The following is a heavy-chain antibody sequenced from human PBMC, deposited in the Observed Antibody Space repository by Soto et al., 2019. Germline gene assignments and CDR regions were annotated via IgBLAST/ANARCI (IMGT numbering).Heavy chain of an antibody. CDR3: AKDRSVWGKIKDFDY. J-gene: IGHJ4*02. CDR2: ISYDGSNK. V-gene: IGHV3-30*18. Sequence: QVQLVESGGGVVQPGRSLRLSCAASGFTFSSYGMHWVRQAPGKGLEWVAVISYDGSNKYYADSVKGRFTISRDNSKNPLYLQMNSLRAEDTAVYYCAKDRSVWGKIKDFDYWGQGTLVTVSS. D-gene: IGHD3-16*01. CDR1: GFTFSSYG.